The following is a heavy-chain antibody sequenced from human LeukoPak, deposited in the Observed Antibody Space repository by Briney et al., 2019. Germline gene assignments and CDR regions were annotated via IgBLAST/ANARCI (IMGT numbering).Heavy chain of an antibody. J-gene: IGHJ4*02. Sequence: WGSLRLSCAASGFTFSSYGMHWVRQAPGKGLEWVAVIWYDGSNKYYADSVKGRFTISRDNSKNTLYLQMNSLRAEDTAVYYCARDTRLYYFDSSDFDYWGQGTLVTVSS. CDR1: GFTFSSYG. D-gene: IGHD3-22*01. CDR3: ARDTRLYYFDSSDFDY. CDR2: IWYDGSNK. V-gene: IGHV3-33*01.